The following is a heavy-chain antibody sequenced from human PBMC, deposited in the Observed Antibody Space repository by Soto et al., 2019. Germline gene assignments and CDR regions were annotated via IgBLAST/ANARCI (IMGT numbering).Heavy chain of an antibody. V-gene: IGHV3-21*01. CDR1: GFTFTRYS. D-gene: IGHD6-13*01. CDR2: ISSSSNYI. CDR3: ARAATIAAADVDY. J-gene: IGHJ4*02. Sequence: EVQLVESGGGLVKPGGSLRLSCAASGFTFTRYSMNWVRQAPGKGLEWVSSISSSSNYIYYADSVKGRFTISRDNAKSSLYLQMNSLRAEDTAVYYCARAATIAAADVDYWGQGTLVTVSS.